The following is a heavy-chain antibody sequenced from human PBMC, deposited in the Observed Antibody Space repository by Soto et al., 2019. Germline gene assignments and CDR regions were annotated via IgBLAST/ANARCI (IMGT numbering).Heavy chain of an antibody. V-gene: IGHV3-21*01. CDR3: TRVLLGGYYGSDFDF. CDR1: GFRFSSYG. Sequence: EVLLVGSGGGPVKSGGSLRLSCTASGFRFSSYGMNWVRQAPGKGLEWVSSISSGSSFIYYADSVKGRFTISRDNAKNSLYLQMNSLRADDTAIYYCTRVLLGGYYGSDFDFWGQGTQVTVSS. J-gene: IGHJ4*02. CDR2: ISSGSSFI. D-gene: IGHD1-26*01.